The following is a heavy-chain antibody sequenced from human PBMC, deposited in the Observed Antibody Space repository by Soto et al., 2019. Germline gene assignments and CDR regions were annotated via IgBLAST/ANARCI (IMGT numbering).Heavy chain of an antibody. CDR3: ARVRGGPGASRAFDY. Sequence: TLCLTCALYGGSFSRYYWSWISPRPGNGLKWIGYIYYTGNTYYNPSLKSRVALTVDTSKPQFSLKLRSVTAADTAVYYCARVRGGPGASRAFDYWGQGTLVNVSS. CDR2: IYYTGNT. D-gene: IGHD2-15*01. V-gene: IGHV4-31*11. J-gene: IGHJ4*02. CDR1: GGSFSRYY.